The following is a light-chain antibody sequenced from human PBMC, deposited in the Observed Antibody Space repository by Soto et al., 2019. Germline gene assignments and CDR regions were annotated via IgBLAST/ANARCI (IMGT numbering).Light chain of an antibody. J-gene: IGLJ7*01. CDR2: EVS. V-gene: IGLV2-23*02. CDR3: CSYAGSSTLE. Sequence: QSALTQPASVSGSPGQSITISCTGTSSDVGSYNLVSWYQQHPGKAPKLMIYEVSKRPSGVSNRCSGSKSGNTGSLTISGLQGEDEGDYYCCSYAGSSTLEFGGCTQLTVL. CDR1: SSDVGSYNL.